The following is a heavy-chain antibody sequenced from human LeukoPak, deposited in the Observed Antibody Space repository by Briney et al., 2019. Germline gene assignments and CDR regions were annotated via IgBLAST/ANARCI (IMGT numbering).Heavy chain of an antibody. Sequence: SETLSLTCTVSGGSISTYYWSWIRQPAGKGLEWIGRIYTSGSTNYNPSLKSRVTISVDKSKNQFSLKLSSVTAADTAVYYCAAQRTYCSGGNCYQYYFDYWGQGTLVTVSS. V-gene: IGHV4-4*07. J-gene: IGHJ4*02. CDR2: IYTSGST. CDR1: GGSISTYY. CDR3: AAQRTYCSGGNCYQYYFDY. D-gene: IGHD2-15*01.